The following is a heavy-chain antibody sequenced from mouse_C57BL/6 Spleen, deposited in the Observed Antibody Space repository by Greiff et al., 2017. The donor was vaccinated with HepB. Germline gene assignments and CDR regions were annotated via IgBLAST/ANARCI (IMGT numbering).Heavy chain of an antibody. CDR2: IDPSDSYT. CDR1: GYTFTSYW. D-gene: IGHD2-5*01. V-gene: IGHV1-50*01. Sequence: QVHVKQPGAELVKPGASVKLSCKASGYTFTSYWMQWVKQRPGQGLEWIGEIDPSDSYTNYNQKFKGKATLTVDTSSSTAYMQLSSLTSEDSAVYYCARKRYSNYWYFDVWGTGTTVTVSS. CDR3: ARKRYSNYWYFDV. J-gene: IGHJ1*03.